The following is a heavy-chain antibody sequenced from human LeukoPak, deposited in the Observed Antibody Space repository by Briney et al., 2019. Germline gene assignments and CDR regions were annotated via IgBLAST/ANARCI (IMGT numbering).Heavy chain of an antibody. CDR2: ISGSGGST. D-gene: IGHD6-13*01. CDR1: GFTFSSYA. Sequence: GGSLRLSCAASGFTFSSYAMSWVRQSPGKGLEWVSSISGSGGSTYYADSVKGRFTISRDNSKNTLYLHMNSLRAEDTAVYHCAKDTSWAQELDYWGKGTLVTVSS. V-gene: IGHV3-23*01. J-gene: IGHJ4*02. CDR3: AKDTSWAQELDY.